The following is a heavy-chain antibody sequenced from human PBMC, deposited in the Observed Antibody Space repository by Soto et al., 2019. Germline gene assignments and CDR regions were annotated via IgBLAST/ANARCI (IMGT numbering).Heavy chain of an antibody. CDR1: GFTFSNAW. CDR3: TTGGYCSSTSCYIDY. Sequence: EVQLVESGGGLVKPGGSLRLSCAASGFTFSNAWMSWVRQAPGKGLEWVGRIKSKTDGGTTDYAAPVKGRFTISRDDSKNTLYLQMNSLKTEDTAVYYCTTGGYCSSTSCYIDYWGQGTLVTVSS. CDR2: IKSKTDGGTT. D-gene: IGHD2-2*01. V-gene: IGHV3-15*01. J-gene: IGHJ4*02.